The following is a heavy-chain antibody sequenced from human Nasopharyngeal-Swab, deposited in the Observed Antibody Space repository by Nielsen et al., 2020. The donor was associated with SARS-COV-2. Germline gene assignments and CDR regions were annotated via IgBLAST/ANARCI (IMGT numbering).Heavy chain of an antibody. J-gene: IGHJ6*02. Sequence: GGFLRLSCAASGFAFSDHYMDWVRQAPGKGLEWLVRLRNQARGYTTEYAASVKGRFTISRDDSKSLLSLQMNSLKSEDTAVYYCVRGDFGNYEFGMDVWGQGTTVTVSS. CDR1: GFAFSDHY. CDR2: LRNQARGYTT. CDR3: VRGDFGNYEFGMDV. V-gene: IGHV3-72*01. D-gene: IGHD1-7*01.